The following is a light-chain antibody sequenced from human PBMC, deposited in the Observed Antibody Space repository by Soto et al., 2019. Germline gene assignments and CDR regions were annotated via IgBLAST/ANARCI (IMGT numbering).Light chain of an antibody. CDR1: QSVSSN. J-gene: IGKJ1*01. Sequence: EIVMTQSPATLSVSAGESATLSCRASQSVSSNLAWYQQKPGQAPRLLIYGASTRATGIPARFSGSGSGTEFTLTISSLQSEDFAVYYCQQYNNWPWTFGQGTKVEIQ. V-gene: IGKV3-15*01. CDR2: GAS. CDR3: QQYNNWPWT.